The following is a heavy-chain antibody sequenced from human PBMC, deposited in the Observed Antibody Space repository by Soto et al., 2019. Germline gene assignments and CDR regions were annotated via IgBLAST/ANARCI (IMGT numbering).Heavy chain of an antibody. CDR2: IYYSGST. J-gene: IGHJ4*02. CDR3: ARGTVSVYYFDS. Sequence: QVQLQESGPGLVKPSQTLSLTCTVSGGSISSGDYYWSWIRQPPGKGLEWIGYIYYSGSTYYNPSLKSRVTISVDTSKNQCSLKLSSVTAADTAVDYCARGTVSVYYFDSWGQGTLVTVSS. V-gene: IGHV4-30-4*01. D-gene: IGHD4-17*01. CDR1: GGSISSGDYY.